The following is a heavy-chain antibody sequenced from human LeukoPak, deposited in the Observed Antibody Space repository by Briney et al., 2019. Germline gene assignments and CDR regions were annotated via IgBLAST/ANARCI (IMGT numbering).Heavy chain of an antibody. Sequence: GGSLRLSCAASGFNFGDYAMTWVRQAPGKGLEWVSYISSRGSTIYYADSLKGRFTMSRDSAKNSVFLQMNSLRVEDTALYYCARGYSGSYYDYCGQGTLVSVSS. CDR3: ARGYSGSYYDY. J-gene: IGHJ4*02. D-gene: IGHD1-26*01. V-gene: IGHV3-48*03. CDR2: ISSRGSTI. CDR1: GFNFGDYA.